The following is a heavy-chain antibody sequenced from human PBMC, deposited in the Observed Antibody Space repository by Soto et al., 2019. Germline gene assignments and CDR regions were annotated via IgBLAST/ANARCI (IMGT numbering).Heavy chain of an antibody. J-gene: IGHJ3*02. V-gene: IGHV3-21*01. D-gene: IGHD2-15*01. CDR3: ARDPCLGSCYSTENVFDI. CDR1: GFTFSSYS. Sequence: GGSLRLSCAASGFTFSSYSMNWVRQAPGKGLEWVSSISSSSSYIYYADSVKGRFTISRDNAKNSLYLQMNSLRAEDTAVYYCARDPCLGSCYSTENVFDIWGQGTMVTVSS. CDR2: ISSSSSYI.